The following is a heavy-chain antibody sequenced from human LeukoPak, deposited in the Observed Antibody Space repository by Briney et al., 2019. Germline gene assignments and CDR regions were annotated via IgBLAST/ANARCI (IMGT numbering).Heavy chain of an antibody. Sequence: GGSLRLSCAASRFTFSSYGMHWVRQAPGKGLEWVAYIQYDGSNAQYADSVKGRFSISRDSSKNILYLQMNSLRAEDTAVYYCAKDRCSNGVGCYYYYMDVWGKGTTVTVSS. CDR1: RFTFSSYG. D-gene: IGHD2-8*01. J-gene: IGHJ6*03. CDR3: AKDRCSNGVGCYYYYMDV. CDR2: IQYDGSNA. V-gene: IGHV3-30*02.